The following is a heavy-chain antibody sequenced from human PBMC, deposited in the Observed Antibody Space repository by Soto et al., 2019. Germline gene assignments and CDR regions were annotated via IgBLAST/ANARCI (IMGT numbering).Heavy chain of an antibody. CDR1: GYSFTSYW. D-gene: IGHD5-18*01. CDR3: ARLVDTAMNN. Sequence: GESLKISCKGSGYSFTSYWIGWVRQMPGKGLEWMGIIYPGDSDTRYSPSFQGHVTISADESSSTAYLQWSSLKAPDTAMYYCARLVDTAMNNWGKGSLVTVYS. CDR2: IYPGDSDT. J-gene: IGHJ4*02. V-gene: IGHV5-51*01.